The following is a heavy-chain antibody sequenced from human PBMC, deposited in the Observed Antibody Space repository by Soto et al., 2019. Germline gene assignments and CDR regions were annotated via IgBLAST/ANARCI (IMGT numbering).Heavy chain of an antibody. Sequence: QLQLHESGSGLVKPSKTLSLTCAVSGGSISSGGYSWSWIRRPPGKGLEWIGYIYHSGSTYYNPSLKSRVTISVDRSKNQFSLKLSSVTAADTGVYYCARHAHLALFDYWGQGTLVTVSS. CDR1: GGSISSGGYS. V-gene: IGHV4-30-2*01. CDR2: IYHSGST. D-gene: IGHD3-3*02. CDR3: ARHAHLALFDY. J-gene: IGHJ4*02.